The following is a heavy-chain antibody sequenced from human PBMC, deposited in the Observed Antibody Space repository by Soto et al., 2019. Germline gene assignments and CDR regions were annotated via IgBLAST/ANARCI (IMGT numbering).Heavy chain of an antibody. V-gene: IGHV1-8*01. CDR1: AYAFTSYD. D-gene: IGHD1-7*01. Sequence: XSVKVSCDASAYAFTSYDIHWVRQATGQGLEWMGWMNPNSGNTGYSQKFQVRVTMTRNTSISTAYMELSSLRSEDTAVYYCARGNDELRSDYWGQGTLVTVSS. J-gene: IGHJ4*02. CDR2: MNPNSGNT. CDR3: ARGNDELRSDY.